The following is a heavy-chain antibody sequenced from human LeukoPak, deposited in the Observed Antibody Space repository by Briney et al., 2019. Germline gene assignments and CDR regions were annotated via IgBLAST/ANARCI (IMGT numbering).Heavy chain of an antibody. Sequence: SETLSLTCSVSGGSISSSSYYWGWIRQPPGKGLVWIGTIYYSGSTYYHPSLKSRVTISVDTSNNLFSLKLTSVTAADTAVYYCARHEGMVAASFDYWGQGTLVTVSS. CDR2: IYYSGST. J-gene: IGHJ4*02. D-gene: IGHD2-15*01. CDR1: GGSISSSSYY. V-gene: IGHV4-39*01. CDR3: ARHEGMVAASFDY.